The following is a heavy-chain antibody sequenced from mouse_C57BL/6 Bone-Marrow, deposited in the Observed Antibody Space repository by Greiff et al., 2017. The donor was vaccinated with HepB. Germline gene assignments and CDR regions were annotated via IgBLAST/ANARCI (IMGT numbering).Heavy chain of an antibody. V-gene: IGHV14-4*01. D-gene: IGHD2-2*01. CDR1: GFNIKDDY. J-gene: IGHJ3*01. Sequence: EVQLQQSGAELVRPGASVKLSCTASGFNIKDDYMHWVKQRPEQGLEWIGWIDPENGDTEYASKFQGKATITADTSSNTAYLQLSSLTSEDTAVYYCTTENYGNDLFAYWGQGTLVTVSA. CDR2: IDPENGDT. CDR3: TTENYGNDLFAY.